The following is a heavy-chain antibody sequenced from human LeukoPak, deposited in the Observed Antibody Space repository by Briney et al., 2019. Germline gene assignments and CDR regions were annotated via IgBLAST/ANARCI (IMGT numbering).Heavy chain of an antibody. J-gene: IGHJ4*02. CDR3: AKAVYTAMVFDY. V-gene: IGHV3-23*01. D-gene: IGHD5-18*01. CDR2: ISGGDGST. Sequence: GGSLRLSCAASGFTYSSYAMSWVRQAPGKGLEWVSTISGGDGSTYYADSVKGRFTISRDNSKTTLYLQMNSLRAEDTAVYYCAKAVYTAMVFDYWGPGTLVTVSS. CDR1: GFTYSSYA.